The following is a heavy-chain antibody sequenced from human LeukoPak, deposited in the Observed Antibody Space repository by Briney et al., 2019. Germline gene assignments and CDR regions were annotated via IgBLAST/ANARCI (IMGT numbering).Heavy chain of an antibody. J-gene: IGHJ4*02. CDR1: GFIFSTYS. D-gene: IGHD3-9*01. Sequence: GGSLRLSCAASGFIFSTYSIHWVRQAPGKGLEWVAVISEDGINKYYTESVKGGFIISRDNSKNTLYLQMNSLSGDDTAVYYCATARSGYAILTGFLDYWGQGTLVTVSS. CDR3: ATARSGYAILTGFLDY. V-gene: IGHV3-30*04. CDR2: ISEDGINK.